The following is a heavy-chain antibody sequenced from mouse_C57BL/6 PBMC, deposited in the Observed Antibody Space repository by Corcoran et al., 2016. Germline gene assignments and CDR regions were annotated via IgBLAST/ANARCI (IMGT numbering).Heavy chain of an antibody. J-gene: IGHJ4*01. CDR2: IYWDDDK. CDR1: GFSLSTSGMG. CDR3: ARTYYSNYGLAMDY. Sequence: QVTLKESGPGILQSSQTLSLTCSFSGFSLSTSGMGVSWIRQPSGKGLEWLAHIYWDDDKRYNPSLKSRLTLSKDTSRNQVFLKITSVDTADTATYYCARTYYSNYGLAMDYWGQGTSVTVSS. V-gene: IGHV8-12*01. D-gene: IGHD2-5*01.